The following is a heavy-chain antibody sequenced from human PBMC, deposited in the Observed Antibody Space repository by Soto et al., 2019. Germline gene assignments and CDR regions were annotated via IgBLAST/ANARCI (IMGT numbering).Heavy chain of an antibody. CDR3: ARDDSSGYHNWFDP. CDR1: FRSLRSYS. D-gene: IGHD3-22*01. CDR2: IYDSGST. J-gene: IGHJ5*02. Sequence: PSETLSLTCSVSFRSLRSYSWSWIWQPPGKGLEWIGYIYDSGSTDYNPSLKSRVTISIDTSKNQFALRLSSVIAADTAVYYCARDDSSGYHNWFDPWGQGTLVTVS. V-gene: IGHV4-59*13.